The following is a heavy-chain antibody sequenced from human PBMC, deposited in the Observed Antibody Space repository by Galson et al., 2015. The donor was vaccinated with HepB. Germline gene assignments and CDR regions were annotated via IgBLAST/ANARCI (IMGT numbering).Heavy chain of an antibody. CDR1: GFSFSNYA. CDR3: ARGSASSKYSTSWYYFDY. Sequence: SLRLSCAASGFSFSNYAMHWVRQAPGKGLEWVTFTSFDGGKKNYADSVKGRFTISRDNSKNTLYLQMTSQRAEDTAVYHCARGSASSKYSTSWYYFDYWGQGTLVTVSS. V-gene: IGHV3-30-3*01. D-gene: IGHD6-13*01. J-gene: IGHJ4*02. CDR2: TSFDGGKK.